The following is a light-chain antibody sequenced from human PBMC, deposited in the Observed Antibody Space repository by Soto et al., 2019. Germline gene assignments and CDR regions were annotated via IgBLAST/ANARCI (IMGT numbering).Light chain of an antibody. CDR2: LNTDGSH. V-gene: IGLV4-69*01. J-gene: IGLJ2*01. CDR3: QTWGAGIVV. CDR1: SGHSSYT. Sequence: QLVLTQSPSASASLGASVKLTCTLSSGHSSYTIAWHQQQPEKGPRYLMKLNTDGSHSRGDGIPDRFSGSRSGAERYLTISGLQSEDEADYYRQTWGAGIVVFGGGTKLTVL.